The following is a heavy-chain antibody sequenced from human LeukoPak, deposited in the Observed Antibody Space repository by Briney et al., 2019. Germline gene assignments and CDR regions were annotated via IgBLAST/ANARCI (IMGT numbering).Heavy chain of an antibody. D-gene: IGHD6-19*01. CDR2: ISGSGGST. CDR1: GFTFSTYA. Sequence: GGSLRLSCAASGFTFSTYAMSWVRQAPGKGLEWVSVISGSGGSTYNADSVKGRFTISRDNSKNTLYLQMNSLRAEDTAVYYCAKGGSAWYGAIDYWGQRTLVTVSS. V-gene: IGHV3-23*01. CDR3: AKGGSAWYGAIDY. J-gene: IGHJ4*02.